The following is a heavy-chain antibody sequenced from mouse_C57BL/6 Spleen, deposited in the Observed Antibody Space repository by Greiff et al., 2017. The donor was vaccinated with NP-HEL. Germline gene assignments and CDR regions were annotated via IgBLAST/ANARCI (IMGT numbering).Heavy chain of an antibody. CDR1: GYSITSGYY. CDR2: ISYDGSN. V-gene: IGHV3-6*01. CDR3: ASPITTVAPGYAMDY. D-gene: IGHD1-1*01. Sequence: DVKLVESGPGLVKPSQSLSLTCSVTGYSITSGYYWNWIRQFPGNKLEWMGYISYDGSNNYNPSLKNRISITRDTSKNQFFLKLNSVTTEDTATYYCASPITTVAPGYAMDYWGQGTSVTVSS. J-gene: IGHJ4*01.